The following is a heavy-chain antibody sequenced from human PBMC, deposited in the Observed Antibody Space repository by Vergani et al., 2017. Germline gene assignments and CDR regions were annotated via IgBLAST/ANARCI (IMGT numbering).Heavy chain of an antibody. J-gene: IGHJ3*02. CDR1: GFRFNTYD. D-gene: IGHD6-19*01. Sequence: EVQLLESGGGLVQPGGSLRLSCEASGFRFNTYDMSWVRQAPGKGLEWVSTLSASDRRTHYADSVKGRFTISRDNSKNTLFLHMNSLRPEDTAVYYCAKVGRSEVAGTFGAFDIWGQGTMVTVSS. CDR3: AKVGRSEVAGTFGAFDI. CDR2: LSASDRRT. V-gene: IGHV3-23*01.